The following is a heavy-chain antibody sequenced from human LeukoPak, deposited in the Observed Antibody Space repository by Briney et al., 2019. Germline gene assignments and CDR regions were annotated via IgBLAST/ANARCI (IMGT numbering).Heavy chain of an antibody. CDR3: AKTMDLLTGYLWSLDY. Sequence: GGSLRLSCAASGFTFDDYAMHWVRQAPGKGLEWVSGISWNSGSIGYADSVKGRFTISRDNAKNSLYLQMNSLRAEDTALYYCAKTMDLLTGYLWSLDYWGQGILVTVSS. CDR2: ISWNSGSI. D-gene: IGHD3-9*01. V-gene: IGHV3-9*01. CDR1: GFTFDDYA. J-gene: IGHJ4*02.